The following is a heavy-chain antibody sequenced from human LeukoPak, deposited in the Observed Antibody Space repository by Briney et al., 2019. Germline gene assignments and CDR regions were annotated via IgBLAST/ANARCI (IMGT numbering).Heavy chain of an antibody. CDR3: AGYYYDSTTYRDY. D-gene: IGHD3-22*01. CDR2: IKEDGSEK. V-gene: IGHV3-7*01. Sequence: GGSLRLSCAASGFTFSDYYMSWIRQAPGKGLEWVANIKEDGSEKYYADSVKGRFTISRDNAKNSLYLQMNSLRAEDTAVYYCAGYYYDSTTYRDYWGQGTLVTVSS. J-gene: IGHJ4*02. CDR1: GFTFSDYY.